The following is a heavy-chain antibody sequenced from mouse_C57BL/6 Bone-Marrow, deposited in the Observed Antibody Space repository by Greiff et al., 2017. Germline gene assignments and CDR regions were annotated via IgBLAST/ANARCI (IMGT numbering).Heavy chain of an antibody. CDR1: GYTFTSYT. J-gene: IGHJ1*03. V-gene: IGHV1-12*01. CDR3: ARWGTTVVVSYWYFDG. D-gene: IGHD1-1*01. Sequence: QVQLQQSGAELVRPGASVKMSCKASGYTFTSYTMHWVKQTPRQGLEWIGAIYPGNGDTSYNQKFKGKATLTVDKSSSTAYMQLSSLTSEDSAVYFGARWGTTVVVSYWYFDGWGTGTTVTVSS. CDR2: IYPGNGDT.